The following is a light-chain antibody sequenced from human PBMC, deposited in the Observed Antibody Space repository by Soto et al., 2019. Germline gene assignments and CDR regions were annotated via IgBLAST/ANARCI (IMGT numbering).Light chain of an antibody. CDR3: QQYGSSPLT. CDR2: GAS. Sequence: EIVLTQSPGTLSLSPGERATLSCRASQSVSSSYLAWYQQKPGQAPRLLIYGASSRSTGIPGRFSVCGSGTGFSLTISRPEPEDFAVYYGQQYGSSPLTSGGRTKVEIK. CDR1: QSVSSSY. J-gene: IGKJ4*01. V-gene: IGKV3-20*01.